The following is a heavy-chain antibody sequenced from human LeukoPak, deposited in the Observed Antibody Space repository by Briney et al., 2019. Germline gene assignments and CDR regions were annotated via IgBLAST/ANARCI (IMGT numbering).Heavy chain of an antibody. CDR3: ARHGPQHLSPFDY. Sequence: SETLSLTCIVSGGSISSTGYYWGWIRQPPGKGLEWIGSIYYSRSTYYNPSLKSRVTISVDTSKNQFSLKLSSVTAADTAVYYCARHGPQHLSPFDYWGQGSLVTVSS. CDR2: IYYSRST. J-gene: IGHJ4*02. V-gene: IGHV4-39*01. CDR1: GGSISSTGYY. D-gene: IGHD6-13*01.